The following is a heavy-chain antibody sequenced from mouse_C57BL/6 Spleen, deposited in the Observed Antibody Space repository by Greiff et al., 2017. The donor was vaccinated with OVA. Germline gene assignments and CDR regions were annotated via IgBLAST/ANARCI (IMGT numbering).Heavy chain of an antibody. J-gene: IGHJ2*01. V-gene: IGHV5-17*01. CDR3: AREGHYYGRIDY. CDR2: ISSGSSTI. D-gene: IGHD1-1*01. Sequence: EVHLVESGGGLVKPGGSLKLSCAASGFTFSDYGMHWVRQAPEKGLEWVAYISSGSSTIYYADTVKGRFTISRDNAKNTLFLQMTSLRSEDTAMYYCAREGHYYGRIDYWGQGTTLTVSS. CDR1: GFTFSDYG.